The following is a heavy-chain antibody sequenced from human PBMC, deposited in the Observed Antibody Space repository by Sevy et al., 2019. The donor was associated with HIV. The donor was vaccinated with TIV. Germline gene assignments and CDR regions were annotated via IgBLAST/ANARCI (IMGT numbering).Heavy chain of an antibody. CDR1: GYTFISYD. J-gene: IGHJ4*02. Sequence: ASVKVSCKASGYTFISYDINWVRQATGQGLEWMGWMNPNSGNTGYAQKFQGRVTMTRDTSISTAYMELSSLRSEETAVYYCARVIESSGTYYRFDYWGQGTLVTVSS. D-gene: IGHD3-10*01. CDR2: MNPNSGNT. V-gene: IGHV1-8*01. CDR3: ARVIESSGTYYRFDY.